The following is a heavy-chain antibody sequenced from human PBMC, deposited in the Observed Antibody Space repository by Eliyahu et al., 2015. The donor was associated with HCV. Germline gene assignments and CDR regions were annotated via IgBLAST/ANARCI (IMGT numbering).Heavy chain of an antibody. J-gene: IGHJ4*02. CDR3: ARVQFTGNFYAGPDF. Sequence: QVTLKESGPVLVKPTETLTLTCTVSGFSLSKSGVGVSWIRQPPGKALEWLAHIFSNGEKSYSPSLRSRLTISTDTSNSQVVLTMTNMDPVDTATYYCARVQFTGNFYAGPDFWGQGTLVTVSS. CDR2: IFSNGEK. D-gene: IGHD1-1*01. CDR1: GFSLSKSGVG. V-gene: IGHV2-26*01.